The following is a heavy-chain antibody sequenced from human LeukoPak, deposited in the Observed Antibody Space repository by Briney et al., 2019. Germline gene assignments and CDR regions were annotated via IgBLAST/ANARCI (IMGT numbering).Heavy chain of an antibody. Sequence: GGSLRLSCAASGFTFSGEAMNWVRQAPGRGLEGFSSIRIRGTKIYYADSVRGRFTVSRDNYENTVYLDMNTLRGEDTGVYYCASYQWLKHYWGQGILVTVS. J-gene: IGHJ4*02. V-gene: IGHV3-23*01. CDR3: ASYQWLKHY. CDR2: IRIRGTKI. D-gene: IGHD3-22*01. CDR1: GFTFSGEA.